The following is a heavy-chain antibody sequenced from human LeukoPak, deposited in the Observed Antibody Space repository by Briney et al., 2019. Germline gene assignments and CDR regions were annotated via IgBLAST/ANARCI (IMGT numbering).Heavy chain of an antibody. CDR2: ISYDGSNK. D-gene: IGHD3-22*01. Sequence: PGSSLRLSCAASGFTFSSYAMHWVRQAPGKGLEWVAVISYDGSNKYYADSVKGRFTISRDNSKNTLYLQMNSLRAEDTAVYYCARERFYYDSSGYPKSYGMDVWGQGTTVTVSS. V-gene: IGHV3-30-3*01. CDR3: ARERFYYDSSGYPKSYGMDV. J-gene: IGHJ6*02. CDR1: GFTFSSYA.